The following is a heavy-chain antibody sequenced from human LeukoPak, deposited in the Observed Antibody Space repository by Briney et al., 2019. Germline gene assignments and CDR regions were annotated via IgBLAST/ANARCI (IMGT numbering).Heavy chain of an antibody. D-gene: IGHD3-10*01. CDR3: ARARNYYGSGSYI. J-gene: IGHJ4*02. Sequence: GGSLRLSCAASGFTFSSYSMNWVRQAPGKGLEWVSSISSSSSYIYYADSVKGRFTISRDNAKNSLYLQINSLRAEDTAVYYCARARNYYGSGSYIWGQGTLVTVSS. CDR2: ISSSSSYI. V-gene: IGHV3-21*01. CDR1: GFTFSSYS.